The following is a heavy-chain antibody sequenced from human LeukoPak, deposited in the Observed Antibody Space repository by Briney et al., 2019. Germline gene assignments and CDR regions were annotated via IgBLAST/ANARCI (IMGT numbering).Heavy chain of an antibody. V-gene: IGHV4-30-4*01. Sequence: PSQTLSLTCTVSGGSISSGDYYWSWIRQPPGKGLEWIGEINHSGSTNYNASLRSRVTISVDTSKNQFSLKLSSVTAADTAVYYCARGTLVVPVVRFRSLGSFDQWGQGTLVTVSS. D-gene: IGHD2-2*01. CDR2: INHSGST. J-gene: IGHJ4*02. CDR3: ARGTLVVPVVRFRSLGSFDQ. CDR1: GGSISSGDYY.